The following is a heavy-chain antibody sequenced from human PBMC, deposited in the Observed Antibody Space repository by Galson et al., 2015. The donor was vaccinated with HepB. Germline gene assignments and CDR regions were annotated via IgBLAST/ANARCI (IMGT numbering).Heavy chain of an antibody. CDR3: AWGSDSSGGGPFFDH. J-gene: IGHJ4*02. CDR1: GFTFNRHW. CDR2: IKEDGSEE. D-gene: IGHD3-22*01. V-gene: IGHV3-7*03. Sequence: SLRLSCAASGFTFNRHWMSWVRQAPGKGLEWVANIKEDGSEEKYVDSVKGRFTISRDNAENLVYLQMNSLRVDDTAVYYCAWGSDSSGGGPFFDHWGQGTLVTVSS.